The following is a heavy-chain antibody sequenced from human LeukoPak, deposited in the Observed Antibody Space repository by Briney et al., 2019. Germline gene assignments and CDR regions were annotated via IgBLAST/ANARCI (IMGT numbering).Heavy chain of an antibody. CDR1: GFTFDDYA. D-gene: IGHD3-10*01. V-gene: IGHV3-9*01. Sequence: GGSLRLACAASGFTFDDYAMHWVRQAPGKGLEWVSGISWNSGSIGYADSVKGRFTISRDNAKNSLYLQMNSLRAEDKAVYYCAKDTRVWFGEPYYMDVWGKGTTVTISS. CDR2: ISWNSGSI. J-gene: IGHJ6*03. CDR3: AKDTRVWFGEPYYMDV.